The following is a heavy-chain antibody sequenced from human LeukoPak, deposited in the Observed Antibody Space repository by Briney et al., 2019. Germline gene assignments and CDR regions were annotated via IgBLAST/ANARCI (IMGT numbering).Heavy chain of an antibody. CDR2: IIPIFGTA. D-gene: IGHD6-6*01. Sequence: SVKVSCKASGGTFSSYAISWVRQAPGQGLEWMGGIIPIFGTANYAQKFQGRVTITADESTSTAYMELNSLRSEDAAIYYCARRGDSGSDFDYWGQGTLVTVSS. CDR3: ARRGDSGSDFDY. V-gene: IGHV1-69*13. CDR1: GGTFSSYA. J-gene: IGHJ4*02.